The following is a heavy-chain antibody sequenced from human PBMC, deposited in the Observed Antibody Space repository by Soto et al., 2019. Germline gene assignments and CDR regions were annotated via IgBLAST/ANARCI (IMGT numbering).Heavy chain of an antibody. Sequence: QLQLQESGPGLVKPSETLSLTCTVSGGSISSSSYYWGWIRQPPGKGLEWIGSIYYSGSTYYNPSPTSPATISLATSKNPFSLPLRSVTATDTAVYYCARHTPAISISDHWGQGTLVTVSS. CDR1: GGSISSSSYY. J-gene: IGHJ4*02. CDR2: IYYSGST. V-gene: IGHV4-39*01. CDR3: ARHTPAISISDH. D-gene: IGHD2-15*01.